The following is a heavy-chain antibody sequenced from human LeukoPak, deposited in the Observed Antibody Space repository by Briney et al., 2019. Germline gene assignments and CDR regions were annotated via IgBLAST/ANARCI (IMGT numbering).Heavy chain of an antibody. CDR1: GFTFSNYW. CDR3: ATKQWLAPPPDS. D-gene: IGHD6-19*01. Sequence: GGSLRLSFAASGFTFSNYWLLGGRQAPGKGLDSVSRINTDGTVTTYADYVKGRFTVSRDNADNTMFLQMNSVRDEDTAVYYCATKQWLAPPPDSWGQGTPVTVSS. V-gene: IGHV3-74*01. J-gene: IGHJ4*02. CDR2: INTDGTVT.